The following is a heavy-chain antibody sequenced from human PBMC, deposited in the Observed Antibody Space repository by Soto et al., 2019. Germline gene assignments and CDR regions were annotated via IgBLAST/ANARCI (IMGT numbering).Heavy chain of an antibody. V-gene: IGHV1-18*04. CDR2: VSPYNGDT. D-gene: IGHD2-2*01. Sequence: ASVKVSCKASGYTFTTYGINWVRQAPGQGLEWMGWVSPYNGDTTYAQKFQGRVTMTTAPSTRTAYMELRSLRSDDTAVYYCAREVGHMDFWDQVTTVTVSS. CDR3: AREVGHMDF. CDR1: GYTFTTYG. J-gene: IGHJ6*02.